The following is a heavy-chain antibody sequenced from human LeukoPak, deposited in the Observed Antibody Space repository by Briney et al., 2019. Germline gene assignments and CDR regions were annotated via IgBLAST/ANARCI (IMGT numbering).Heavy chain of an antibody. CDR3: ARGGYGSGWDYMDV. D-gene: IGHD3-10*01. CDR1: GGSFSGYY. CDR2: INHSGNT. J-gene: IGHJ6*03. V-gene: IGHV4-34*01. Sequence: SETLSLTCAVYGGSFSGYYWNWIRQPPGKGLEWIGGINHSGNTNYNPSLKSRVTISVDTSKNQFSLKLSSVTAADTAVYYCARGGYGSGWDYMDVWGKGTTVTGSS.